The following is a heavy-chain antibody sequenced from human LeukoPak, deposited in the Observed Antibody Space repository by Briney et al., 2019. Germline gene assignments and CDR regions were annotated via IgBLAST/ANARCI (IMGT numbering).Heavy chain of an antibody. CDR2: IYYSGST. CDR1: GGSISSYY. CDR3: ARASGSGDPPDY. J-gene: IGHJ4*02. V-gene: IGHV4-59*08. D-gene: IGHD2-21*02. Sequence: SETLSLTCTVSGGSISSYYWSWIRQPPGKGLEWIGYIYYSGSTYYDPSLKSRVTTSVDTSKNQFSLKLSSVTAADTAVYYCARASGSGDPPDYWGQGTLVTVSS.